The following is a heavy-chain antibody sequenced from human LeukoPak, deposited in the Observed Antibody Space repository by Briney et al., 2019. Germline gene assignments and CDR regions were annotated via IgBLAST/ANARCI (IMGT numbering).Heavy chain of an antibody. D-gene: IGHD3-16*01. V-gene: IGHV4-59*01. CDR1: DGSISSYY. J-gene: IGHJ4*02. CDR2: IYYSGTT. CDR3: ARVPRLGPYYFDY. Sequence: PSETLSLTCTVSDGSISSYYWSWIRQPPGKGLEWIGYIYYSGTTKYSPSLKSRVTISVDTSKNQFSLKLSSVTAADTALYYCARVPRLGPYYFDYWGQGTLVTVSP.